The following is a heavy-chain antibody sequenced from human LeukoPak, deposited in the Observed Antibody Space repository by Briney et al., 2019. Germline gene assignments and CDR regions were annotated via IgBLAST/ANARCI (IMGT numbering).Heavy chain of an antibody. D-gene: IGHD3-16*02. J-gene: IGHJ4*02. Sequence: ASVKVSCKASGYTFTGYYMHWVRQAPGQGLEWMGRINPNSGDTNYAQKFQGRVTMTRDTSITTAYMELSRLTSDDTAVYYCARDDYVWGSYRPFDYWGQGTLVTVSS. CDR3: ARDDYVWGSYRPFDY. CDR2: INPNSGDT. CDR1: GYTFTGYY. V-gene: IGHV1-2*06.